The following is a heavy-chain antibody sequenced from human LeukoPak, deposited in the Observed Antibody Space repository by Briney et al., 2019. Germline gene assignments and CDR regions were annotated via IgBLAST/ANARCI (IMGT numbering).Heavy chain of an antibody. Sequence: PSETLSLTCAVYGGSFSDYYWSWIRQPAGKGLEWIGRISSSGSTNYNPSLKSRVTISVDTSKNQFPLKLSSVTAADTAVYFCARGPYSYDSSGAFDIWGQGTMVTVSS. CDR2: ISSSGST. V-gene: IGHV4-59*10. J-gene: IGHJ3*02. CDR3: ARGPYSYDSSGAFDI. CDR1: GGSFSDYY. D-gene: IGHD3-22*01.